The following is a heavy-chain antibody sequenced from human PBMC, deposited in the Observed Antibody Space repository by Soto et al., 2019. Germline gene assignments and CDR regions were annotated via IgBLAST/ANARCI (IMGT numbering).Heavy chain of an antibody. D-gene: IGHD3-3*01. J-gene: IGHJ5*02. Sequence: GGSLRLSCAASGFTFSSYSMNWVRQAPGKGLEWVSSISSSSSYIYYADSVKGRFTISRDNAKNSLYLQMNSLRAEDTAVYYCARDLGIFGVVNPFWFDPWGQGTLVTVSS. CDR1: GFTFSSYS. CDR2: ISSSSSYI. V-gene: IGHV3-21*01. CDR3: ARDLGIFGVVNPFWFDP.